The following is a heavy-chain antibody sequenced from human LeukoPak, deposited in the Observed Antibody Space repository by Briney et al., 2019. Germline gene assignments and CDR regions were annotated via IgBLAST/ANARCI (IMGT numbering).Heavy chain of an antibody. CDR2: IYDSGST. Sequence: SETLSLTCAVYGGSFSGYYWSWIRQPPGKGLEWIGYIYDSGSTNCNPSLKSRVTISVDTSKNQFSLKLSSVTAADTAVYYCARLSDWFDPWGQGTLVTVSS. CDR3: ARLSDWFDP. V-gene: IGHV4-59*01. J-gene: IGHJ5*02. CDR1: GGSFSGYY.